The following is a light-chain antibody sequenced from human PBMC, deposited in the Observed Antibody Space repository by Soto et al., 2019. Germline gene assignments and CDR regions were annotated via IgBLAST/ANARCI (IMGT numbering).Light chain of an antibody. V-gene: IGLV2-14*01. CDR2: EAS. CDR1: SSDISIYNY. Sequence: QSSLTHPASLSGSPGQSITISCTGTSSDISIYNYVSWYQQHPGKAPKLIIYEASNRPSGISNRFSGAKSGNTASLTISGLQVEDEADYYCCSYTSSTNYVFGAGTKVTVL. CDR3: CSYTSSTNYV. J-gene: IGLJ1*01.